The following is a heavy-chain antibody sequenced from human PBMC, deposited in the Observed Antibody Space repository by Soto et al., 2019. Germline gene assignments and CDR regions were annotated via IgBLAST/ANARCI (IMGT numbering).Heavy chain of an antibody. V-gene: IGHV4-31*03. CDR2: IYYSGST. D-gene: IGHD3-22*01. CDR1: GGSISSGGYY. CDR3: ARGHSSGYYQNNWFDP. J-gene: IGHJ5*02. Sequence: QVQLQESGPGLVKPSQTLSLTCTVSGGSISSGGYYWSWIRQHTGKGLEWIGYIYYSGSTYYNPSLKSRGTISVDTSKNQFSLKLSSVTAADTAVYYCARGHSSGYYQNNWFDPWGQGTLVTVSS.